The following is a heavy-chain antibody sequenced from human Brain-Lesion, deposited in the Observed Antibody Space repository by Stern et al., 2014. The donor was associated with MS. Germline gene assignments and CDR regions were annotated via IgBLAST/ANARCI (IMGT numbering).Heavy chain of an antibody. CDR3: ARDQRGITIFGVVTDYYYLGMDV. CDR2: GQPHNGGT. V-gene: IGHV1-2*02. D-gene: IGHD3-3*01. Sequence: VQLVEFGAEVKKPGASVKVSCKTSGYIFTGYHIHWVPQAPCQGLEWMAWGQPHNGGTKYAQKFQGRVTMSRDTSISTAYVELSSLTSDDTAVYYCARDQRGITIFGVVTDYYYLGMDVWGQGTTVTVSS. J-gene: IGHJ6*02. CDR1: GYIFTGYH.